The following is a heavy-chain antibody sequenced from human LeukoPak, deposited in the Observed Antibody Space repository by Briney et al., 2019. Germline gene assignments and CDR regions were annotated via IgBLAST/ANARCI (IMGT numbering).Heavy chain of an antibody. Sequence: ASVKVSCKVSGYTLTELSMHWVRQAPGKGLEWMGGFDPEDGETIHTQKFQGRVTMTEDTSTDTAYMELSSLRSEDTAVYYCARVLRVSGNYYQYYFDYWGQGTLVTVSS. V-gene: IGHV1-24*01. CDR3: ARVLRVSGNYYQYYFDY. CDR1: GYTLTELS. D-gene: IGHD3-10*01. J-gene: IGHJ4*02. CDR2: FDPEDGET.